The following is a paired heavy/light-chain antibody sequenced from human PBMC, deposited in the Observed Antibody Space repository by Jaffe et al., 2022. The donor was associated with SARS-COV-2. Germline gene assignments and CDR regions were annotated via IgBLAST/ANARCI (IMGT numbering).Light chain of an antibody. V-gene: IGKV1-39*01. Sequence: DVQMTQSPPSLSASVGDRVTITCRASQTITNYLSWFQKKPGKAPKLLIFGASSLQSGVPSRFSGSGSGTDFTLTISSLQPEDFATYYCQQYYITPPYTFGQGTKLEI. CDR3: QQYYITPPYT. J-gene: IGKJ2*01. CDR2: GAS. CDR1: QTITNY.
Heavy chain of an antibody. CDR1: GFPFNDAW. J-gene: IGHJ4*02. CDR2: LKSKRDGGTT. V-gene: IGHV3-15*01. Sequence: EVQLVESGGGLVNPGGSLRISCAASGFPFNDAWMGWVRQTPGRGLEWVGRLKSKRDGGTTDYAAPVKGRFTISRDGSKNTVYLQMNSLKTEDTAMYYCTTDGGIADRPLFDYWGQGILVTVSS. CDR3: TTDGGIADRPLFDY. D-gene: IGHD6-13*01.